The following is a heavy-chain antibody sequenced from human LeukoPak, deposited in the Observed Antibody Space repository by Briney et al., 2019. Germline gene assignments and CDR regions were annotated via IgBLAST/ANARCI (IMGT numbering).Heavy chain of an antibody. D-gene: IGHD6-13*01. CDR1: GFTFSSYW. CDR3: AREISSWHQTEGRFDP. J-gene: IGHJ5*02. V-gene: IGHV3-7*01. Sequence: GGSLRLSCAASGFTFSSYWMTWVRQAPGKGLEWVANIKQDGGEQYNVDSVRGRFTISRDNAKNSLYLQMNSLRAEDTAVYYCAREISSWHQTEGRFDPWAQGTLVTVSS. CDR2: IKQDGGEQ.